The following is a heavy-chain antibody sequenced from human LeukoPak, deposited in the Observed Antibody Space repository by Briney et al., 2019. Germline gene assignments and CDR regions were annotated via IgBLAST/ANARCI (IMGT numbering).Heavy chain of an antibody. CDR2: IYNSGST. CDR1: GDSFSYFY. V-gene: IGHV4-59*01. D-gene: IGHD3-10*01. Sequence: SETLSLTCTVSGDSFSYFYWSWIRQPPGKGLEWIGYIYNSGSTNYNPSLKSRVTISLDTSKNQFSLKLSSVTAADTAVYYCARDSGTTGEVKFDPWGQGTLATVSS. CDR3: ARDSGTTGEVKFDP. J-gene: IGHJ5*02.